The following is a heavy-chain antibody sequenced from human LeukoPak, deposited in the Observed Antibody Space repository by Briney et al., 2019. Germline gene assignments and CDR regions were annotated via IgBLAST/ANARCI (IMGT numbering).Heavy chain of an antibody. J-gene: IGHJ4*02. CDR1: GFTFSRNA. CDR2: ISGNGLGT. CDR3: AKDANYLRSSGYLIPIDF. D-gene: IGHD3-22*01. Sequence: GGSLRLSCAASGFTFSRNAMNWVRQAPGKGLEWVAAISGNGLGTYYADSVKGRFNISRDNSRNTLYLQMNSLRIEDTAFYYCAKDANYLRSSGYLIPIDFWGQGTLASVAS. V-gene: IGHV3-23*01.